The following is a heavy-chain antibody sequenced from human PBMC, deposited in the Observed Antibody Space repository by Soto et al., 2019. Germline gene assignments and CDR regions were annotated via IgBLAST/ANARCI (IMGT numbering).Heavy chain of an antibody. CDR3: AGVTWLRGMDG. J-gene: IGHJ6*02. Sequence: HTLSLTCAISGDRVSSNSGAWNWIRQSPSRGLEWLGRTYYRSKWSNDYALSVKSRITINPDTSKNQFSLHLYSVTPEDTAVYYCAGVTWLRGMDGWGQGTPVTVSS. D-gene: IGHD5-18*01. CDR2: TYYRSKWSN. CDR1: GDRVSSNSGA. V-gene: IGHV6-1*01.